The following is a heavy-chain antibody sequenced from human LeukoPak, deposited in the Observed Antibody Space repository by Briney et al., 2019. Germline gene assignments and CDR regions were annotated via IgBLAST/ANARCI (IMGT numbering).Heavy chain of an antibody. D-gene: IGHD6-13*01. CDR1: GFTFSSYA. J-gene: IGHJ4*02. CDR2: ISYDGSSK. CDR3: ARSIAAPGTWYFDY. V-gene: IGHV3-30-3*01. Sequence: GGSLRLSCAASGFTFSSYAIHWVRQAPGEGLEWVAVISYDGSSKFYADSVKGRFTISRDNSKNTLYLQMNSLRAEDTAVYYCARSIAAPGTWYFDYWGQGTLVTVSS.